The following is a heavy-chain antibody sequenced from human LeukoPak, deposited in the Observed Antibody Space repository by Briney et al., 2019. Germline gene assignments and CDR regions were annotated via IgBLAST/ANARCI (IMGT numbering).Heavy chain of an antibody. Sequence: SETLSLTCTVSGGSISSSSYYWGWIRQPPGKGLEWIGSIYYSGSTYYNPSLKSRVTISVDTSKNQFSLKLSSVTAADTAVYYCATYGAEPKIRKDAFDIWGQGTMVTVSS. CDR3: ATYGAEPKIRKDAFDI. CDR1: GGSISSSSYY. CDR2: IYYSGST. D-gene: IGHD4-17*01. V-gene: IGHV4-39*07. J-gene: IGHJ3*02.